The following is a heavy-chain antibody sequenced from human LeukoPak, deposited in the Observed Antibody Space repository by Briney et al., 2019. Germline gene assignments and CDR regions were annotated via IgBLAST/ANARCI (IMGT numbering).Heavy chain of an antibody. CDR3: ARDHGSYYGSGYYYYMDV. Sequence: GGSLRLSCAASGFSFSSHWMHWVRQAPGKGPVWVSRINSDGSSTNYADSVKGRFTISRDNAKNTLYLQMNSLRAEDTAVYYCARDHGSYYGSGYYYYMDVWGKGTMVTVSS. CDR1: GFSFSSHW. CDR2: INSDGSST. V-gene: IGHV3-74*01. D-gene: IGHD3-10*01. J-gene: IGHJ6*03.